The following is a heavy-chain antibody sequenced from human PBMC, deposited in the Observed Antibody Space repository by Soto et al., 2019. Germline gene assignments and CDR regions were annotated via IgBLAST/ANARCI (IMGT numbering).Heavy chain of an antibody. D-gene: IGHD3-10*01. J-gene: IGHJ4*02. V-gene: IGHV1-8*01. Sequence: ASVKVSCKASGYTFTSYDINWVRQATGQGLEWMGWMNPNSGNTGYAQKFQGRVTMTRNTSISTAYMELSSLRSEDTAVYYCARGVPTFLCFGELYPYFDYWGQGTQVTVSS. CDR3: ARGVPTFLCFGELYPYFDY. CDR1: GYTFTSYD. CDR2: MNPNSGNT.